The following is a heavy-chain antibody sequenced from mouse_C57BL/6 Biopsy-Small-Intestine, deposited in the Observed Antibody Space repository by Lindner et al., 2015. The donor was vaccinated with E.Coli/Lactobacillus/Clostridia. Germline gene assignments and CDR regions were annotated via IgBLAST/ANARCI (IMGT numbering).Heavy chain of an antibody. Sequence: SVKVSCKTSGYTFTDYYIHWVRQAPGQGFEWMGWMNSNSGVTNYAQSFQGRVTMTRDTSISTAYMELSRLRSDDTAVYYCAREPICSSSSCSRVDFDFWGQGTLVTVSS. D-gene: IGHD1-1*01. CDR1: GYTFTDYY. V-gene: IGHV1-84*02. J-gene: IGHJ2*01. CDR2: MNSNSGVT. CDR3: AREPICSSSSCSRVDFDF.